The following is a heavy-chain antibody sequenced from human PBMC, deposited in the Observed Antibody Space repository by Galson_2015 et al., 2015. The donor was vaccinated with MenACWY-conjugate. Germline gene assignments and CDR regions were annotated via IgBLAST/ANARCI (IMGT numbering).Heavy chain of an antibody. Sequence: SLRLSCAASGFTFSTYHMHWVRQAPGKGLEWLSFIASGTGSTIHYTDSVKGRFTISRDNAKNSLYLQMNSLRDEDTALYYCGRDINWAVDFWGPGTLVTVSS. J-gene: IGHJ4*02. D-gene: IGHD3-16*01. CDR2: IASGTGSTI. CDR3: GRDINWAVDF. CDR1: GFTFSTYH. V-gene: IGHV3-48*02.